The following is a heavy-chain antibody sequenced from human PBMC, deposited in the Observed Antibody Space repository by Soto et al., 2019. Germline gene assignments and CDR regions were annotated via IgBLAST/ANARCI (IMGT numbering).Heavy chain of an antibody. D-gene: IGHD3-10*01. V-gene: IGHV3-23*01. CDR2: ISGSGGST. CDR3: AKALWYGELSPATNWFDP. Sequence: GGLRLSCGGGGLTFSSYAMSWVRQAPGKGLERVSAISGSGGSTYYGDSVNGRFTISRDNSKNTLYLQMNSLRAEDTAVYYCAKALWYGELSPATNWFDPWGQGTLVTVSS. J-gene: IGHJ5*02. CDR1: GLTFSSYA.